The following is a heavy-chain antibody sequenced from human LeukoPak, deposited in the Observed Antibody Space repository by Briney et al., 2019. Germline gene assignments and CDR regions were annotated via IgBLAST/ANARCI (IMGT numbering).Heavy chain of an antibody. Sequence: PGGSLRLSCAASGFTFSSYSMNWVRQAPGKGLEWVSYISSSSSTIYYADSVKGRFTISRDNAKNSLYLQMNSLRAEDTAVYYCARAVAAGYYYVQAFDIWGQGTMVTVSS. CDR2: ISSSSSTI. CDR3: ARAVAAGYYYVQAFDI. V-gene: IGHV3-48*04. CDR1: GFTFSSYS. J-gene: IGHJ3*02. D-gene: IGHD3-22*01.